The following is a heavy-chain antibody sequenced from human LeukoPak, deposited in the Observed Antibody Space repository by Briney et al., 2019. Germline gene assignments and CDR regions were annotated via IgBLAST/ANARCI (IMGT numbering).Heavy chain of an antibody. V-gene: IGHV3-23*01. J-gene: IGHJ4*02. D-gene: IGHD1-14*01. Sequence: GGSLRLSCAASGFTFSRYAMSWVRQAPGKGLEWVSIISGSGGDSYYADSVKGQFTISRDNSKNTLYLQMNSLRADDTAVYYCARGVEPLAANTLAYWGQGTLVTVSS. CDR3: ARGVEPLAANTLAY. CDR2: ISGSGGDS. CDR1: GFTFSRYA.